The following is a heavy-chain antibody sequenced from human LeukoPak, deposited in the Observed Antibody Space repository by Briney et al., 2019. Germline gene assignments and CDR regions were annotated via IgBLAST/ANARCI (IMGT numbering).Heavy chain of an antibody. CDR2: INRDGSEE. Sequence: GGSLRLSCAASGFTFSSHWMSWVRQVPGKGLAWVANINRDGSEEYYVDSVKGRVTISRDNAKNSLYLQMNSLRADDTAVYYCVRVLIVGSRSIFEHWGQGTLVTVS. D-gene: IGHD2-21*01. J-gene: IGHJ4*02. V-gene: IGHV3-7*01. CDR3: VRVLIVGSRSIFEH. CDR1: GFTFSSHW.